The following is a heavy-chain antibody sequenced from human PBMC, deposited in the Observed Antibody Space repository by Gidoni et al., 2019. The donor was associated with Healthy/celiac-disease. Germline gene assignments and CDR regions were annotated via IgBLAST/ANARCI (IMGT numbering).Heavy chain of an antibody. V-gene: IGHV4-39*07. CDR2: IYYSGST. Sequence: QLQLQESGPGLVKPSETLSLTCTVSGGSISSSSYYWGWIRQPPGKGLEWIGSIYYSGSTYYNPSLKSRVTISVDTSKNQFSLKLSSVTAADTAVYYCARDSDPYRRQGRRKGLYYFDYWGQGTLVTVSS. D-gene: IGHD5-12*01. CDR3: ARDSDPYRRQGRRKGLYYFDY. CDR1: GGSISSSSYY. J-gene: IGHJ4*02.